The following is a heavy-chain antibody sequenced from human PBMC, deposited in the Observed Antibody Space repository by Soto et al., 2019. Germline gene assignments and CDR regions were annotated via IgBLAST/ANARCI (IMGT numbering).Heavy chain of an antibody. V-gene: IGHV3-33*06. CDR2: VWYDGSKT. J-gene: IGHJ6*02. CDR3: AKDKTALPPSGGVDV. D-gene: IGHD6-25*01. CDR1: GLRFTNFA. Sequence: QAQLVESGGGVVQPGTSLRLSCVGSGLRFTNFAMHWVRQAPGKGLEWVAFVWYDGSKTTYADSVKGRFRISRDNSISTLYLHMDNLTAADTAKYYCAKDKTALPPSGGVDVWGQGTTVTVSS.